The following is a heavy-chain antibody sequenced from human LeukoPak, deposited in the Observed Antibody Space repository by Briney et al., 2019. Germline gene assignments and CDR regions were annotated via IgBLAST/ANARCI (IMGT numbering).Heavy chain of an antibody. D-gene: IGHD3-10*01. CDR3: AADRVLMLFGELSGALDI. V-gene: IGHV1-24*01. CDR1: GYSLTESS. Sequence: ASVTVSCKVSGYSLTESSMYWVRQAPGKGLEWMGGFDPEDGETIYAQKFQGRVTMTEDTSTDTAYMELSSLRSEDTAVYYCAADRVLMLFGELSGALDIWGQGTMVTVSS. J-gene: IGHJ3*02. CDR2: FDPEDGET.